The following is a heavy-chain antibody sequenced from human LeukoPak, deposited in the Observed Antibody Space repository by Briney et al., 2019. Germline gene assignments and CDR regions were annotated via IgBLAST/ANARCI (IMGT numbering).Heavy chain of an antibody. CDR2: ISGSGDNT. J-gene: IGHJ4*02. CDR1: GFTFSGVW. CDR3: AKGSYYDSSGSFYFDY. V-gene: IGHV3-23*01. Sequence: GGSLRVSCVASGFTFSGVWMSWVRQAPGKGLEWVSGISGSGDNTYYADSVKGRFTISRDNSKNTLYVQVNSLGTEDTAAYYCAKGSYYDSSGSFYFDYWGQGTLVTVSS. D-gene: IGHD3-22*01.